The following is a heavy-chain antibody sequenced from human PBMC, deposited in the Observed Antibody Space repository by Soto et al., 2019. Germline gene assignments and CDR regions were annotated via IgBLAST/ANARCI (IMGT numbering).Heavy chain of an antibody. J-gene: IGHJ5*02. CDR3: ARDRYCSSTSCPNWFDP. CDR1: GGSISSYY. V-gene: IGHV4-59*01. CDR2: IYYSGST. D-gene: IGHD2-2*01. Sequence: QVQLQESGPGLVKPSETLSLTCTVSGGSISSYYWSWIWQPPGKGLEWIGYIYYSGSTNYNPSLKSRVTISVDTSKNQCSMKRSSVTAEDTAVYYCARDRYCSSTSCPNWFDPWGQGTLVTVSS.